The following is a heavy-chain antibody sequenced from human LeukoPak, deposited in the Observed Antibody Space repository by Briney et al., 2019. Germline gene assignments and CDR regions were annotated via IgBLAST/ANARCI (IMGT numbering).Heavy chain of an antibody. CDR3: AGHYYDFWSGYVDY. V-gene: IGHV3-30*02. D-gene: IGHD3-3*01. CDR2: IRYDGSNK. Sequence: PGGSLRLSCAASGFTFSSYGMHWVRQAPGKGLEWVAFIRYDGSNKYYADSVKGRFTISRDNSKNTLYLQMNSLRAEDTAVYYCAGHYYDFWSGYVDYWGQGTLVTVSS. CDR1: GFTFSSYG. J-gene: IGHJ4*02.